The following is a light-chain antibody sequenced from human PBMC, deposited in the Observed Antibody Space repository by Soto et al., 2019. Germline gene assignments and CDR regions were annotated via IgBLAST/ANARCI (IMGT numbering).Light chain of an antibody. CDR3: QQYGSSPPYT. CDR2: GAS. J-gene: IGKJ2*01. CDR1: QSVSSSY. V-gene: IGKV3-20*01. Sequence: EIVLTQSPGTLSLSPGERATLSCRASQSVSSSYLAWYQQKPGQAPRILIYGASSRATGIPDRFSGSVSGTDFTLTISRLEAEDFAVYYCQQYGSSPPYTFGQGTKLEIK.